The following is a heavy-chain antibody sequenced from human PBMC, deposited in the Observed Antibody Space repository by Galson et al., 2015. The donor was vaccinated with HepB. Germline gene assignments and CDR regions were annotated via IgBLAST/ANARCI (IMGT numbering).Heavy chain of an antibody. CDR3: ARGFSGDFLEWLSY. D-gene: IGHD3-3*01. Sequence: SVKVSCKASGYTFTSYDINWVRQATGQGLEWMGWMNPNSGNTGYAQKFQGRVTMTRNTSISTAYMELSSLRSEDTAVYYCARGFSGDFLEWLSYWGQGTLVTVSS. CDR1: GYTFTSYD. CDR2: MNPNSGNT. V-gene: IGHV1-8*01. J-gene: IGHJ4*02.